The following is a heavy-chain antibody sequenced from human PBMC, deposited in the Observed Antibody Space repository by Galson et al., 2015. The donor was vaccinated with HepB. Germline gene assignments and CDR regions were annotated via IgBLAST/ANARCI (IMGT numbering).Heavy chain of an antibody. CDR1: GFTFSSYG. J-gene: IGHJ4*02. Sequence: SLRLSCAASGFTFSSYGMHWVRQAPGKGLEWVAVISYDGSNKYYADSVKGRFTISRDNSKNTLYLQMNSLRAEDTAVYYCVNPRDDGSGYYYNDYWGQGTLVTVSS. V-gene: IGHV3-30*03. CDR2: ISYDGSNK. D-gene: IGHD3-22*01. CDR3: VNPRDDGSGYYYNDY.